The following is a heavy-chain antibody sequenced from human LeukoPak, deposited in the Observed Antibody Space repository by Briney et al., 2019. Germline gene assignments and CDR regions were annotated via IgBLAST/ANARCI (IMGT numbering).Heavy chain of an antibody. J-gene: IGHJ4*02. CDR3: AKDETMVRGVTPGPDY. CDR1: GFSFSSYG. D-gene: IGHD3-10*01. Sequence: GRSLRLSCAASGFSFSSYGMHWVRQAPGKGLEWVAVISYDGSNKYYADSVKGRFTISRDNSNNTLCLQMNSLRADDTAVYYCAKDETMVRGVTPGPDYWGQGALVTVSS. V-gene: IGHV3-33*06. CDR2: ISYDGSNK.